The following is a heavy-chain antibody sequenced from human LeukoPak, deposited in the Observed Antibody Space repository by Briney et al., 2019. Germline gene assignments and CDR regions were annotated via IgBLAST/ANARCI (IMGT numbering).Heavy chain of an antibody. CDR1: GFTFDDYA. V-gene: IGHV3-23*01. J-gene: IGHJ4*02. Sequence: GGSLRLSCAASGFTFDDYAMHWVRQAPGKGLEWVSAISGSGGSTYYADSVKGRFTISRDNSRSTLYLQMNSLRPEDTAIYYCAREGYYGSGSPPSLYFDYWGQGTLVTVSS. CDR2: ISGSGGST. D-gene: IGHD3-10*01. CDR3: AREGYYGSGSPPSLYFDY.